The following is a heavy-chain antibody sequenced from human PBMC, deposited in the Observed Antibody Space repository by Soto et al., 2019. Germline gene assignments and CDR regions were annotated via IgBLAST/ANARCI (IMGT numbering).Heavy chain of an antibody. D-gene: IGHD3-10*01. V-gene: IGHV3-73*01. CDR1: GFTFSGSA. J-gene: IGHJ4*02. CDR3: TKGTGVDY. CDR2: IRSKANSYAT. Sequence: EVQLVESGGGLVQPGGSLKLSCAASGFTFSGSAMHWVRQASGKGLEWVGRIRSKANSYATAYAASVKGRFTISRDDSKNTAYLQMNSLKTEDTDVYYCTKGTGVDYWGKGTLVTVSS.